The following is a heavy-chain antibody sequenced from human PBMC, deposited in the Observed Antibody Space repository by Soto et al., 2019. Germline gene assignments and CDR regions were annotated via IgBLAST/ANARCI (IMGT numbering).Heavy chain of an antibody. J-gene: IGHJ2*01. CDR3: AKDRRAMNWYFDL. CDR1: GFTFDDFA. CDR2: INWNSRSI. Sequence: EVQLVESGGGLGQPGTSLRLSCAASGFTFDDFAMHWVRQAPGKGLEWVAGINWNSRSIDYADSVKGRFIIARDNAKNSIYQQLNNLRTEDTAFYYCAKDRRAMNWYFDLWGRGTLVVVSS. V-gene: IGHV3-9*01.